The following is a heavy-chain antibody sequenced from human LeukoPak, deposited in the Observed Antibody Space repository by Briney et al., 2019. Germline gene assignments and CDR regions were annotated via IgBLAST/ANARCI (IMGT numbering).Heavy chain of an antibody. J-gene: IGHJ4*02. D-gene: IGHD2-2*01. CDR1: GFTFSSHG. Sequence: GGSLRLSCAASGFTFSSHGMSWVRQAPGKGLEWVSGIVGNTDSTYYADSVKGRFTISRDNSKNTLYLQMISLRAEDTAVYYCAHGSMYQLDYWGQGTLVTVSS. CDR3: AHGSMYQLDY. CDR2: IVGNTDST. V-gene: IGHV3-23*01.